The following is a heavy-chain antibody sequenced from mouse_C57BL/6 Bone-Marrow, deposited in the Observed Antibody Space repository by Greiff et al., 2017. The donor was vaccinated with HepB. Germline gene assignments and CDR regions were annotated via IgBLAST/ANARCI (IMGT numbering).Heavy chain of an antibody. V-gene: IGHV1-82*01. Sequence: QVQLKESGPELVKPGASVKISCKASGYAFSSSWMNWVKQRPGKGLEWIGRIYPGDGDTNYNGKFKGKATLTADKSSSTAYMQLSSLTSEDSAVYCCARGITTVVGYWGQGTTLTVSS. CDR2: IYPGDGDT. D-gene: IGHD1-1*01. CDR3: ARGITTVVGY. CDR1: GYAFSSSW. J-gene: IGHJ2*01.